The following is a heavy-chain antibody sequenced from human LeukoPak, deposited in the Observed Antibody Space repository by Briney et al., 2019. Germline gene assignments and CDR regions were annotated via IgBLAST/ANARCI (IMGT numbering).Heavy chain of an antibody. Sequence: ASVKVSCKVSGYTLTELSMHWVRQAPGKGLEWMGGFDPEDGETIYAQKFQGRVTMTEDTSTDTAYMDLSSLRSEDTAVYYCATALTLRGEYYFDYWGQGTLVTVSS. D-gene: IGHD4-17*01. CDR1: GYTLTELS. CDR3: ATALTLRGEYYFDY. V-gene: IGHV1-24*01. J-gene: IGHJ4*02. CDR2: FDPEDGET.